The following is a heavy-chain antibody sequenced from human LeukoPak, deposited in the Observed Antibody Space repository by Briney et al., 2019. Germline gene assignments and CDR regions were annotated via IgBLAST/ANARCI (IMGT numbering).Heavy chain of an antibody. CDR2: VYYSGST. Sequence: SETLSLTCTVSGGSISSYCWSWIRQPPGKGLEWIGYVYYSGSTIYNPSLKSRVTISLDTSKNHFSLRLSSVTAADTAVYYCVARTTVAGSGFDPWGQGTLVTVSS. CDR3: VARTTVAGSGFDP. D-gene: IGHD6-19*01. J-gene: IGHJ5*02. CDR1: GGSISSYC. V-gene: IGHV4-59*08.